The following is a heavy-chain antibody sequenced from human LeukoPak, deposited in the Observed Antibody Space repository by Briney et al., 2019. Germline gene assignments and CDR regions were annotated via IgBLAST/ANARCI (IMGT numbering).Heavy chain of an antibody. CDR3: ARDKSRGYYDSSGYSYYYGMDV. J-gene: IGHJ6*02. CDR1: GGSISSHY. D-gene: IGHD3-22*01. Sequence: SETLSLTCTVSGGSISSHYWSWIRQPAGKGLEWIGYIYYSGSTNYNPSLKSRVTISVDTSKNQFSLKLSSVTAADTAVYYCARDKSRGYYDSSGYSYYYGMDVWGQGTTVTVSS. CDR2: IYYSGST. V-gene: IGHV4-59*11.